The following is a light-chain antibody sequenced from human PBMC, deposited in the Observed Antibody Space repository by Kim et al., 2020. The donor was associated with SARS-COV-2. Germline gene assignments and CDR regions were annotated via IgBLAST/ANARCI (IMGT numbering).Light chain of an antibody. CDR3: LQDFNYPWT. CDR2: SAS. V-gene: IGKV1-6*01. Sequence: ASVGDRVNITCRASQGIAYDLGWYQQKPGKAPRLLIYSASTLQSGVPSRFSGSASGTDFTLTISSLQPEDVATYFCLQDFNYPWTFGQGTKVDIK. CDR1: QGIAYD. J-gene: IGKJ1*01.